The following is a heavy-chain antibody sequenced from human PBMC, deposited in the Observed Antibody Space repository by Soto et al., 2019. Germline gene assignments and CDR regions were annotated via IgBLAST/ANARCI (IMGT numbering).Heavy chain of an antibody. Sequence: SETLSLTCTVSGGSISSYYWSWIRQPAGKGLEWIGRIYSSGSTNYNPSLKSRVTMSVDTSKNQFSLKLNSVTAADTAVYYCARELSSSSGWYYYGMGVWGQGTTVTASS. D-gene: IGHD6-6*01. CDR2: IYSSGST. J-gene: IGHJ6*02. CDR1: GGSISSYY. V-gene: IGHV4-4*07. CDR3: ARELSSSSGWYYYGMGV.